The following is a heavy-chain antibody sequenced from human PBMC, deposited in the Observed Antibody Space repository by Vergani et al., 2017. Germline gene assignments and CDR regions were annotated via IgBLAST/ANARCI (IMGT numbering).Heavy chain of an antibody. CDR1: GYTFTDHY. D-gene: IGHD4-17*01. CDR3: ATPQTVTTGGMEV. Sequence: EVQLVQSGAEVKKPGATMKISCKVSGYTFTDHYMHWVKQAPGKGLEWMGLVYPEDGETIYAEKFKGIVTIAPDTSTDTAQLELSSLRSEDTAVYYCATPQTVTTGGMEVWGQGTTGIVSS. CDR2: VYPEDGET. J-gene: IGHJ6*02. V-gene: IGHV1-69-2*01.